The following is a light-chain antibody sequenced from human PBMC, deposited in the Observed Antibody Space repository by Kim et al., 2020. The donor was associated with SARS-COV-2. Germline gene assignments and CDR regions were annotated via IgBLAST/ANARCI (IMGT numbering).Light chain of an antibody. CDR2: DAT. CDR1: QSLNSN. J-gene: IGKJ1*01. V-gene: IGKV3-15*01. CDR3: QQLNNWPPWT. Sequence: EIVMTQSPATLFVSLGLRATFSCRASQSLNSNLAWYQQKPGQPPRLLFYDATTRATGVPARFSGTGFGTEFALTISSLQSEDSAVYYCQQLNNWPPWTFGQGTKVDIK.